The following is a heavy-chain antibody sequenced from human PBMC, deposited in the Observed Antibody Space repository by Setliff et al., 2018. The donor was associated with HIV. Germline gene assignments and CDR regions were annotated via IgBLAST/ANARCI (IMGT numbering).Heavy chain of an antibody. CDR1: GGTFSSYT. CDR2: IIPILGIA. V-gene: IGHV1-69*02. J-gene: IGHJ4*02. CDR3: ARAVGGSNYFDY. Sequence: GASVKVSCKASGGTFSSYTISWVRQAPGQGLEWMGRIIPILGIANYAQKFQGRVTITADKSTSTAYMELSSLRSEDTAVYYCARAVGGSNYFDYWGQGTLVTVSS. D-gene: IGHD6-19*01.